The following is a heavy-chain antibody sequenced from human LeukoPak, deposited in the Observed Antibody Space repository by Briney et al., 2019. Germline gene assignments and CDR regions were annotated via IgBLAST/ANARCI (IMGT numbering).Heavy chain of an antibody. CDR2: IYPGDSDT. CDR1: GYTFTSYW. CDR3: ARQLAAAGTGRRNYYYYGMDV. J-gene: IGHJ6*02. Sequence: GASLQISCQGSGYTFTSYWIGWVRQLPGKGLEWMGIIYPGDSDTRYSPSFQGQVSISADKSISTAYLQWSSLQGSDTAMYYCARQLAAAGTGRRNYYYYGMDVWGQGTTVTVSS. D-gene: IGHD6-13*01. V-gene: IGHV5-51*01.